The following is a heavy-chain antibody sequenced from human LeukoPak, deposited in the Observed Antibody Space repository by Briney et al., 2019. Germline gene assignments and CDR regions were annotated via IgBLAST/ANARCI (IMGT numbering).Heavy chain of an antibody. Sequence: ASVKVSCKASGGTFSSYAISWVRQAPGQGLEWMGGIIPIFGTANYAQKFQGRVTITADKSTSTAYMELSSLRSEDTAVYYCARVYHPYSSSWEGTYYFDYWDQGTLVTVSS. J-gene: IGHJ4*02. D-gene: IGHD6-13*01. CDR2: IIPIFGTA. CDR1: GGTFSSYA. CDR3: ARVYHPYSSSWEGTYYFDY. V-gene: IGHV1-69*06.